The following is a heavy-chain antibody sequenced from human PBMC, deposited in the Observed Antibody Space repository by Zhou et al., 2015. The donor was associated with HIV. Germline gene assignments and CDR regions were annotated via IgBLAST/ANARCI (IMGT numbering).Heavy chain of an antibody. J-gene: IGHJ6*02. CDR1: GFTFSTYG. V-gene: IGHV3-30*18. D-gene: IGHD3-3*01. Sequence: QVQLVESGGGVVQPGRSLRLSCAASGFTFSTYGMHWVRQAPGKGLEWVAVISYDGSNKYYGDSVKGRFTISRDNSKNTLYLQMNSLRAEDTAVYYCAKDGTYYDFWSWLFPENHYYYGLDVWGQGTTVTVSS. CDR2: ISYDGSNK. CDR3: AKDGTYYDFWSWLFPENHYYYGLDV.